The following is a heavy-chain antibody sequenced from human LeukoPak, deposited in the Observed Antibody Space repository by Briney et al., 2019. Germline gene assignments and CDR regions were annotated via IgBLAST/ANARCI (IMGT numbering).Heavy chain of an antibody. V-gene: IGHV1-18*01. J-gene: IGHJ4*02. CDR3: ARGSDIVVVPAASDY. CDR2: ISAYNGNT. Sequence: APVKVSCKASGYTFTSYGISWVRQAPGQGLEWMGWISAYNGNTNYAQKLQGRVTMTTDTSTSTAYMELRSLRSDDTAVYYCARGSDIVVVPAASDYWGQGTLVTVSS. D-gene: IGHD2-2*01. CDR1: GYTFTSYG.